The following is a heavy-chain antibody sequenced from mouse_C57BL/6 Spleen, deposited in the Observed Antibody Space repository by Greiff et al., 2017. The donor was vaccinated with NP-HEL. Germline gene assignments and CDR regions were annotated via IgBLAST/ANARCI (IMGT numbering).Heavy chain of an antibody. CDR1: GYTFTSYW. CDR3: ARSTTVARKEYFDV. V-gene: IGHV1-64*01. CDR2: IHPNSGST. J-gene: IGHJ1*03. D-gene: IGHD1-1*01. Sequence: QVQLQQPGAELVKPGASVKLSCKASGYTFTSYWMHWVKQRPGQGLEWIGMIHPNSGSTNYNEKFKSKATLTVGKSSSTAYMQLSSLTSEDSAVYYCARSTTVARKEYFDVWGTGTTVTVSS.